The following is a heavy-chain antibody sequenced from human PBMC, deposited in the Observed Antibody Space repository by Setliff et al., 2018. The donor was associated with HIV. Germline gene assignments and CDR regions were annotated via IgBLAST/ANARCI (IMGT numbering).Heavy chain of an antibody. CDR2: IYSSGSA. D-gene: IGHD4-17*01. Sequence: SETLSLTCTVSNGSINGYYWNWIRQSAEKSLEWIGRIYSSGSANYNPSLTSRVTMSVDTSKHQFSLKLSSVTAADTAVYYCARVQMAYAAFDVWGQGTMVTVSS. V-gene: IGHV4-4*07. CDR3: ARVQMAYAAFDV. J-gene: IGHJ3*01. CDR1: NGSINGYY.